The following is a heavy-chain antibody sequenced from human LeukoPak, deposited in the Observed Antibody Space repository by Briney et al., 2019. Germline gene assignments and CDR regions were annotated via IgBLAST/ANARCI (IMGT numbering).Heavy chain of an antibody. D-gene: IGHD4-17*01. J-gene: IGHJ4*02. CDR3: ARGSVPYDYGDLDFDY. CDR2: ISYDGSNK. Sequence: GGSLRLSCAASGFTFSSYAMHWVRQAPGKGLEWVAVISYDGSNKYYADSVKGRFTISRDNSKNTLYLQMNSLRAEDTAVYYCARGSVPYDYGDLDFDYWGQGTLVTVSS. CDR1: GFTFSSYA. V-gene: IGHV3-30*04.